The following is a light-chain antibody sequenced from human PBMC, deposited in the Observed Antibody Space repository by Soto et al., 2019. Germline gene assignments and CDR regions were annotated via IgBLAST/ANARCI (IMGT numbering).Light chain of an antibody. CDR2: SNN. CDR1: SSNSGRNT. V-gene: IGLV1-44*01. CDR3: AAWDDSLSGYG. J-gene: IGLJ1*01. Sequence: QSVLTQPPSASGTPGHRVTISCSGGSSNSGRNTVNWYQQLPGTPPKLLIYSNNQRPSGVPDRFCASKSGTSASLTISGLQSEAEAHYYCAAWDDSLSGYGFATGTKATVL.